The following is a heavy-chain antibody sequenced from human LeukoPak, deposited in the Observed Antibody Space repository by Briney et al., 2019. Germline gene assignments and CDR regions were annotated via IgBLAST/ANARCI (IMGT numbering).Heavy chain of an antibody. D-gene: IGHD1-1*01. CDR2: IYPGDSDT. Sequence: GESLKISCKGFGYSVTSYWIGWVRQMPGKGLECMGIIYPGDSDTRYSPSFQGQVTISADKSISTAYLQWSSLKASDTAMYYCARHETGPYFDYWGQGTLVTVSS. CDR1: GYSVTSYW. V-gene: IGHV5-51*01. CDR3: ARHETGPYFDY. J-gene: IGHJ4*02.